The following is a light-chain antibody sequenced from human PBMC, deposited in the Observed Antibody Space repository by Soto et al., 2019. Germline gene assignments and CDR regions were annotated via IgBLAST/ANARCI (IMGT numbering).Light chain of an antibody. J-gene: IGLJ3*02. CDR3: NSYSSSSTLV. CDR2: EVS. Sequence: QSALTQPASVSGSPGQSITIYCSGTSSDVGGYSYVSWYQQHPGKAPKVIIYEVSYRPLGVSNRFSGSKSGNTASLTISGLQAEDEADYYCNSYSSSSTLVFGGGTKLTVL. CDR1: SSDVGGYSY. V-gene: IGLV2-14*01.